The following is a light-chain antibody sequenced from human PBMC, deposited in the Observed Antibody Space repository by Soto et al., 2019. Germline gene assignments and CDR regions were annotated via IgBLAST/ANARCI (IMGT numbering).Light chain of an antibody. J-gene: IGKJ2*01. CDR2: GSS. CDR3: QQYGSSPGYT. CDR1: QSVSSSY. V-gene: IGKV3-20*01. Sequence: EIVLTQSPGTLSLSPGERATLSCRASQSVSSSYLTWYQQKPGQAPRVLVYGSSRRATGIPDRFSGSGSGTDFTLTISRLEPEDFAGYYCQQYGSSPGYTFGRGPSWRSN.